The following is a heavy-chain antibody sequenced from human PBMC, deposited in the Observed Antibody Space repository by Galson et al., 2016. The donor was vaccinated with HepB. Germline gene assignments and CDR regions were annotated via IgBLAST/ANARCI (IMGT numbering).Heavy chain of an antibody. J-gene: IGHJ1*01. Sequence: SLRLSCAASGFTFVNYGMHWVRQTPGKGLEWVAFISYDGSKRYYADSVKGRLTLSRGNSKNTVYLQMNSLRPEDTAVYHCAKDGILVARKGENFQFWGQGTLVTVSS. V-gene: IGHV3-30*18. CDR3: AKDGILVARKGENFQF. CDR2: ISYDGSKR. CDR1: GFTFVNYG. D-gene: IGHD2-21*01.